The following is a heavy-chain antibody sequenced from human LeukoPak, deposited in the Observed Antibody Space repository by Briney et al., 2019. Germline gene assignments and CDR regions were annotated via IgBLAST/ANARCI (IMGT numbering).Heavy chain of an antibody. V-gene: IGHV5-51*01. J-gene: IGHJ4*02. CDR2: IYPGDSDT. D-gene: IGHD3-22*01. CDR3: ASGGYYYDSSGYPPRY. Sequence: PGESLKISCKGSGYSFTSYWIGWVRQMPGKGLEWMGIIYPGDSDTRYSPSFQGQVTISADKSISTAYLQWSSLKASDTAMYYCASGGYYYDSSGYPPRYWGQGTLVTVSS. CDR1: GYSFTSYW.